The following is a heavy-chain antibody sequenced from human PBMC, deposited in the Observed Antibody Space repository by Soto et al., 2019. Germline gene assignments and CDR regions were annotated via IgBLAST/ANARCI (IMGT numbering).Heavy chain of an antibody. J-gene: IGHJ3*02. CDR1: GFTVSSNY. CDR2: IYSGGST. Sequence: EVQLVESGGGLIQPGGSLRLSCAASGFTVSSNYMSWVRQAPGKGLEWVSVIYSGGSTYYADSVKGRFTISRDNSKNTLYLQMNSLRAEDTAVYYCARDAVVAVAGGDAFDIWGQGTMVTVSS. V-gene: IGHV3-53*01. CDR3: ARDAVVAVAGGDAFDI. D-gene: IGHD6-19*01.